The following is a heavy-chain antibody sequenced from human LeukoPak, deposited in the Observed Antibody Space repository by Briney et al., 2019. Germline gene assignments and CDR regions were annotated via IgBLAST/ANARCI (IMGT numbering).Heavy chain of an antibody. Sequence: TGGSLRLSCAASGFTFSSSGMHWVRQAPGKGLELVANIKQDGSEKYYVDSVKGRFTISRDNAKNSLYLQMNSLRAEDTAVYYCARNQRRLDYWGQGTLVTVSS. J-gene: IGHJ4*02. CDR2: IKQDGSEK. V-gene: IGHV3-7*01. CDR1: GFTFSSSG. D-gene: IGHD1-14*01. CDR3: ARNQRRLDY.